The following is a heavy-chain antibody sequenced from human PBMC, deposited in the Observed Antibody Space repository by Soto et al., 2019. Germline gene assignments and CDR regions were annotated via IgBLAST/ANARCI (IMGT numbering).Heavy chain of an antibody. CDR1: GFTFSSYW. J-gene: IGHJ6*02. CDR2: IKQDGSEK. D-gene: IGHD3-3*01. Sequence: GGSLRLSCAASGFTFSSYWMSWVRQAPGKGLEWVANIKQDGSEKYYVDSVKGRFTISRDNAKNSLYLQMNSLRAEDTAVYYCARDMRFLEWFEDYYYYGMDVWGQGTTVTVSS. V-gene: IGHV3-7*01. CDR3: ARDMRFLEWFEDYYYYGMDV.